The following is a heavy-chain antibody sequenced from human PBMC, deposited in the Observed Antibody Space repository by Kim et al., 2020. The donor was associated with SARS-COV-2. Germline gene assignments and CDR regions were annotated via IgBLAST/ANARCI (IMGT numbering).Heavy chain of an antibody. Sequence: ASVKVSCKASGYTFTSYAMNWVRQAPGQGLEWMGWINTNTGNPTYAQGFTGRFVFSLDTSVSTAYLQISSLKAEDTAVYYCAREPMELRYFDWLLSERAHFDYWGQGTLVTVSS. CDR2: INTNTGNP. CDR3: AREPMELRYFDWLLSERAHFDY. V-gene: IGHV7-4-1*02. D-gene: IGHD3-9*01. J-gene: IGHJ4*02. CDR1: GYTFTSYA.